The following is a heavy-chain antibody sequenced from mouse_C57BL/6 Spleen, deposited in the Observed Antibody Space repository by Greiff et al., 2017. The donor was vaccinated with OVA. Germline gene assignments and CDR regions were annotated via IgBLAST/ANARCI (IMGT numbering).Heavy chain of an antibody. CDR3: ARSDYGRGYFDV. CDR1: GYTFPSYG. J-gene: IGHJ1*03. V-gene: IGHV1-81*01. CDR2: IYPRSGNT. Sequence: VQLQQSGAELARPGASVKLSCKASGYTFPSYGISWVKQRTGQGLEWIGEIYPRSGNTYYNEKFKGKATLTADKSSSTAYMELRSLTSEDSAVYFCARSDYGRGYFDVWGTGTTVTVSS. D-gene: IGHD1-1*01.